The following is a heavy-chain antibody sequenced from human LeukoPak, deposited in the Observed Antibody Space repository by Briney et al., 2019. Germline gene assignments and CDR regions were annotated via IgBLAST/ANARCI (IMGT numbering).Heavy chain of an antibody. D-gene: IGHD3-22*01. J-gene: IGHJ4*02. V-gene: IGHV4-38-2*02. CDR1: GYSIGSGYY. CDR2: IYHSGST. Sequence: SETLSLTCTVSGYSIGSGYYWGWIRQPPGKGLEWIGSIYHSGSTYYNPSLKSRVTISVDTSKNQFSLKLSSVTAADTAVYYCARVTDDSSGYYYDYQYYFDYWGQGTLVTVSS. CDR3: ARVTDDSSGYYYDYQYYFDY.